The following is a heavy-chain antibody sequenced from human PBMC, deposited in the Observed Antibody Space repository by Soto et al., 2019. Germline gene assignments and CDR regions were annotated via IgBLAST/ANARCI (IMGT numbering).Heavy chain of an antibody. J-gene: IGHJ1*01. CDR1: GGSISSGGYS. CDR3: ASYSSSWYATGRYFQH. CDR2: IYHSGST. D-gene: IGHD6-13*01. Sequence: QLQLQESGSGLVKPSQTLSLTCAVSGGSISSGGYSWSWIRQPPGKGLEWIGYIYHSGSTYYNPSLKSRVTISVDRSKNQFSLKLSSVTAADTAVYYCASYSSSWYATGRYFQHWGQGTLVTVSS. V-gene: IGHV4-30-2*01.